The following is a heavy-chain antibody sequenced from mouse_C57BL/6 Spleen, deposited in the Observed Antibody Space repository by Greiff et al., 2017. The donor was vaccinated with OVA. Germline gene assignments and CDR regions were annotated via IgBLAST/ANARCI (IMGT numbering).Heavy chain of an antibody. CDR2: IYPGDGDT. CDR3: ARENFITTVVAPYAMDY. Sequence: VQLQQSGPELVKPGASVKISCKASGYAFSSSWMNWVKQRPGKGLEWIGRIYPGDGDTNYNGKFKGKATLTADKSSSTAYMQLSSLTSEDSAVYFCARENFITTVVAPYAMDYWGQGTSVTVSS. CDR1: GYAFSSSW. V-gene: IGHV1-82*01. J-gene: IGHJ4*01. D-gene: IGHD1-1*01.